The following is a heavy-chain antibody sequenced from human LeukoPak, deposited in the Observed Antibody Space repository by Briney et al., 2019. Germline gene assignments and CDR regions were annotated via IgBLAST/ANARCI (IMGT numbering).Heavy chain of an antibody. Sequence: GGSLRLSCAASGLSVSSNYMGWVRQAPGKGLEWVSIMYAGGASYYADSAKGRFTVSRDSSKNTLYLQMNSLRAEDTAVYYCARATVEGAYDYFDYWGQGSLVTVSS. V-gene: IGHV3-66*01. CDR2: MYAGGAS. D-gene: IGHD3-22*01. J-gene: IGHJ4*02. CDR3: ARATVEGAYDYFDY. CDR1: GLSVSSNY.